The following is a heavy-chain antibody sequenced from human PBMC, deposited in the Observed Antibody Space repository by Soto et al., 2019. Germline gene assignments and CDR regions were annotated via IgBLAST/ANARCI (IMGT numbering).Heavy chain of an antibody. CDR2: ISAYNGNT. D-gene: IGHD6-13*01. J-gene: IGHJ4*02. CDR3: ARDWVAGAGTSFDY. Sequence: ASVKVSCKASGYTFPSYGISWVRQPPGQGLEWMGWISAYNGNTNYAQKLQGRVTMTTDTSTSTAYMELRSVRSDDTAVYYCARDWVAGAGTSFDYWGQGTLVTVSS. V-gene: IGHV1-18*04. CDR1: GYTFPSYG.